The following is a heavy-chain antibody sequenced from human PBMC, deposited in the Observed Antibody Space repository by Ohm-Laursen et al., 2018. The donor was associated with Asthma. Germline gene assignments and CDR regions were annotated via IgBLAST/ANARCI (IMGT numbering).Heavy chain of an antibody. D-gene: IGHD6-25*01. V-gene: IGHV3-30-3*01. J-gene: IGHJ4*02. CDR3: AREQAGFDY. CDR1: GFTFSSYA. CDR2: ISYDGSNK. Sequence: SLRLSCAASGFTFSSYAMHWVRQAPGKGLEWVAVISYDGSNKYYADSVKGRFTISRDNSKNTLYLQMNSLRAEDTAVYYCAREQAGFDYWGQGTLVTVSS.